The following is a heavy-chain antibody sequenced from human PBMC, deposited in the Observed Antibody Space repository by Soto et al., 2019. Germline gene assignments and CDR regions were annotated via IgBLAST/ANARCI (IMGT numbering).Heavy chain of an antibody. CDR1: GCTFSSYA. Sequence: GCLGLSCAASGCTFSSYAMHGVRQAPGKGLEWVAVISYDGSNKYYADSVKGRFTISRDNSKNTLYLQMNSLRAEDTAVYYCAREGSWKYYHFDYWGQGTLVTVSS. J-gene: IGHJ4*02. D-gene: IGHD1-7*01. CDR2: ISYDGSNK. CDR3: AREGSWKYYHFDY. V-gene: IGHV3-30-3*01.